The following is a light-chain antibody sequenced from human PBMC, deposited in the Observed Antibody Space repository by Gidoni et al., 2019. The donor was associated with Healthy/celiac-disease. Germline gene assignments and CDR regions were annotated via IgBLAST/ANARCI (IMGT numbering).Light chain of an antibody. CDR3: QQYYSTPYT. J-gene: IGKJ2*01. CDR1: QSVLYRSNNKNY. Sequence: DIGMTQSPDSLAVSLGERATINCKSSQSVLYRSNNKNYLAWYQQKPGQPPKLLIYWASTRESGVPDRFSGSGSGTDFTLTISSLQAEDVAVYYCQQYYSTPYTFXQXTKLEIK. CDR2: WAS. V-gene: IGKV4-1*01.